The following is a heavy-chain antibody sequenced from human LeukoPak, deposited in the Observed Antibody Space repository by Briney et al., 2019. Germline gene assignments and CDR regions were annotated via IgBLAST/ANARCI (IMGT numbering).Heavy chain of an antibody. J-gene: IGHJ4*02. CDR2: INPSGGST. D-gene: IGHD4-17*01. Sequence: PAASVKVSCKASGYTFTSYYMHWVRQPPGQGLEWMGIINPSGGSTSYAQKFQGRVTMTRDMSTSTVYMELSSLRSEDTAVYYCARVAGTVRSLNDLDYWGQGTLVTVSS. V-gene: IGHV1-46*01. CDR3: ARVAGTVRSLNDLDY. CDR1: GYTFTSYY.